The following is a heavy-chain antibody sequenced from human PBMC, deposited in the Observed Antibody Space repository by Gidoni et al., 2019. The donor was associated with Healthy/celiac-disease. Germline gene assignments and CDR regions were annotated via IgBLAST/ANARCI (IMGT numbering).Heavy chain of an antibody. CDR2: ISGSGGST. CDR3: AKSGLGRIAVAGNFDY. V-gene: IGHV3-23*01. J-gene: IGHJ4*02. Sequence: EVQLFESGGGLVQPGGSMRLSCATSGFIFSSSAMSWVRQGPGKGLEWVSAISGSGGSTYYADSVKGRFTIARDNSKNTLYLQMNSLRAEDTDVYYCAKSGLGRIAVAGNFDYWGQGTLVTVSS. CDR1: GFIFSSSA. D-gene: IGHD6-19*01.